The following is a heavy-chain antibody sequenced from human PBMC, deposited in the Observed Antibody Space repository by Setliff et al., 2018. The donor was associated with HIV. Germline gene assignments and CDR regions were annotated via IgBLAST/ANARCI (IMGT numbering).Heavy chain of an antibody. V-gene: IGHV3-NL1*01. CDR1: VFTFNNYG. CDR2: ISGSGIST. D-gene: IGHD3-22*01. CDR3: AKDMEYDTSVYYHWYFDL. Sequence: PGGSLRLSCAASVFTFNNYGMNWVRQAPGQGLEWVSIISGSGISTYYADSVKGRFTISRDNSRNMLYLQMNSLRAEDTALYYCAKDMEYDTSVYYHWYFDLWGRGALVTVSS. J-gene: IGHJ2*01.